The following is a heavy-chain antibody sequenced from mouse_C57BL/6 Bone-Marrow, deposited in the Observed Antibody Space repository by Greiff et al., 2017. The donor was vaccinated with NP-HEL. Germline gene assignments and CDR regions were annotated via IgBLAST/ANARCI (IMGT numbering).Heavy chain of an antibody. CDR1: GFTFSSYA. CDR3: ASTVVAFYWYFDV. D-gene: IGHD1-1*01. Sequence: EVMLVESGGGLVKPGGSLKLSCAASGFTFSSYAMSWVRQTPEKRLEWVATISDGGSYTYYPDNVKGRFTISRDNAKNNLYLQMSHLKSEDTAMYYCASTVVAFYWYFDVWGTGTTVTVSS. V-gene: IGHV5-4*03. CDR2: ISDGGSYT. J-gene: IGHJ1*03.